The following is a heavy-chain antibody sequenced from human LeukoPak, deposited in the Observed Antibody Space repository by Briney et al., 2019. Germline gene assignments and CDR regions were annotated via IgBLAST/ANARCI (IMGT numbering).Heavy chain of an antibody. Sequence: SETLSLTCTVPGGSISSGGYYWSWIRQHPGKGLEWIGYIYYSGSTYYNPSLKSRVTISVDTSKNQFSLKLSSVTAADTAVYYCARVDRSGWYYYWGQGTLVTVSS. CDR3: ARVDRSGWYYY. J-gene: IGHJ4*02. CDR2: IYYSGST. V-gene: IGHV4-31*03. D-gene: IGHD6-19*01. CDR1: GGSISSGGYY.